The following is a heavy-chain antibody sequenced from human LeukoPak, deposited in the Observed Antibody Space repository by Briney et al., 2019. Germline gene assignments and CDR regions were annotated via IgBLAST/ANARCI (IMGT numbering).Heavy chain of an antibody. J-gene: IGHJ5*02. D-gene: IGHD3-10*01. CDR2: IYYSGST. CDR3: ARDRSGEGFGEFYNWFDP. CDR1: SCSISSGGYY. Sequence: SETLSLNCTGSSCSISSGGYYWRWIRQHPGKGLEWIGYIYYSGSTYYTPSLKRRVTISVDTSKNQCSLKLSSVTAADTAVYYCARDRSGEGFGEFYNWFDPWGQGTLVTVSS. V-gene: IGHV4-31*03.